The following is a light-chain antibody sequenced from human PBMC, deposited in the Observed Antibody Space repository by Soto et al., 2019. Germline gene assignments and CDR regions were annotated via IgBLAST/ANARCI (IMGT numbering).Light chain of an antibody. V-gene: IGKV2-24*01. Sequence: VLTQTPLLSPVTLGQPASISCRSSRSLVASDGNAYLTWLHQRPGQPPRPLIYKVSQRLSGVPDRCSGSGAGTDFTLHISRVEAEDVGTYCCMQATQLRTFGQGTRLEIK. CDR3: MQATQLRT. CDR2: KVS. J-gene: IGKJ5*01. CDR1: RSLVASDGNAY.